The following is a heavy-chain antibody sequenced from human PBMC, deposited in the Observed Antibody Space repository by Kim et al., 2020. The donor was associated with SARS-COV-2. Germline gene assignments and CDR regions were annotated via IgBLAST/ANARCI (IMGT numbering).Heavy chain of an antibody. Sequence: GSTKYNTSHKSRITISVDTSRSQFSLNLNSVTAANTAVYYCARGVVQFDYWGQGTLVTVSS. V-gene: IGHV4-59*09. CDR3: ARGVVQFDY. CDR2: GST. J-gene: IGHJ4*02. D-gene: IGHD2-15*01.